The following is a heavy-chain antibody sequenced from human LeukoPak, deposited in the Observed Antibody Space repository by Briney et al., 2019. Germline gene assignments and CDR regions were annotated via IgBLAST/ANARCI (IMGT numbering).Heavy chain of an antibody. CDR1: GFTFSDSA. CDR3: SRNIEDIVELPDSGHDAFDI. Sequence: PGGSLRLSCAASGFTFSDSAVHWVRQASGKGLEWVGRIRSKANTYATAYAASVKGRFTISRDDSKNTAYLQMNSLKTEDTAVYYCSRNIEDIVELPDSGHDAFDIWGQGTMVTVSS. D-gene: IGHD2-2*01. V-gene: IGHV3-73*01. J-gene: IGHJ3*02. CDR2: IRSKANTYAT.